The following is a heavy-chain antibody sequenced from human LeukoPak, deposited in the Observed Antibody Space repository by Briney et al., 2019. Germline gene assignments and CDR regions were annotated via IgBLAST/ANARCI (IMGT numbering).Heavy chain of an antibody. J-gene: IGHJ3*02. CDR1: GFTFRNAW. CDR2: TKSKSDGGTT. CDR3: ATEGGSGSYYGDDAFDM. Sequence: GGSLRLSCAASGFTFRNAWMSWVRQASGKGLEWVGRTKSKSDGGTTEYAAPVKGRFTIARDDSKKTLFLQMNSLKTEDTAVYYCATEGGSGSYYGDDAFDMWGQGTMVTVSS. D-gene: IGHD3-10*01. V-gene: IGHV3-15*01.